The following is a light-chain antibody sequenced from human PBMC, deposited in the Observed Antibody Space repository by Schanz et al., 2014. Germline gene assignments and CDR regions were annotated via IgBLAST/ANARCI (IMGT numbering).Light chain of an antibody. V-gene: IGKV3-20*01. CDR3: QHYGSSLYT. CDR2: DAS. Sequence: EIVLTQSPATLSVSPGERATLSCRASQNIFSNLAWYQQKPGQAPRLLIFDASTRAAGIPDRFSGSGSVTDFTLTISRLEPEDFAVYYCQHYGSSLYTFGQGTKLEIK. CDR1: QNIFSN. J-gene: IGKJ2*01.